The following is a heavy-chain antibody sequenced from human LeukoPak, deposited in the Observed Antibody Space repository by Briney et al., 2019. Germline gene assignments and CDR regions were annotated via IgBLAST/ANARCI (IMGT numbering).Heavy chain of an antibody. J-gene: IGHJ3*02. D-gene: IGHD1-26*01. CDR3: ARGGGAFDI. CDR2: TYYRSKWYN. Sequence: SQTLSLTCAVSGDXVSSNSTGWNWIRQSPSRGLEWLGRTYYRSKWYNDYAVSVKSRITINPDTFKNQFSLQLNSVTPEDTAVYYCARGGGAFDIWGQGTMVTVSS. V-gene: IGHV6-1*01. CDR1: GDXVSSNSTG.